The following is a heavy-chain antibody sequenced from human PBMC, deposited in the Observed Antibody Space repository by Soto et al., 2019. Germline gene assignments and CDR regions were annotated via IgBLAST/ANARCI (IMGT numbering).Heavy chain of an antibody. CDR3: ARDVRPAHTNWFDP. J-gene: IGHJ5*02. CDR1: GGSISSGDYY. V-gene: IGHV4-31*03. Sequence: QVQLQESGPGLVKPSQTLSLTCTVSGGSISSGDYYWSWVRQHPGKGLEWIGYIYHSGSTYYNPSLKSRVTISVDKSKNPFSLKLSSVTAADTAVYYCARDVRPAHTNWFDPWGQGTLVTVSS. CDR2: IYHSGST. D-gene: IGHD2-8*01.